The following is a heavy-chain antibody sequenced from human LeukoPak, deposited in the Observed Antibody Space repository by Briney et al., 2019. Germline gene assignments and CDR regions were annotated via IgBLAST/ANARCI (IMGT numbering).Heavy chain of an antibody. D-gene: IGHD4-17*01. CDR3: ARFLKDYGDYESDY. CDR1: GGTFSSYA. V-gene: IGHV1-69*01. Sequence: KPGSSVKVSCKASGGTFSSYAISWVRQAPGQGLEWMGGIIPIFGTANYAQKFQGRVTIAADESTSTAYMELSSLRSEDTAVYYCARFLKDYGDYESDYWGQGTLVTVSS. CDR2: IIPIFGTA. J-gene: IGHJ4*02.